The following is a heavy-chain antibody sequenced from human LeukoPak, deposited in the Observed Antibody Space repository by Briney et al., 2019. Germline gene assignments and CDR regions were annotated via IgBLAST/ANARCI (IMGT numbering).Heavy chain of an antibody. J-gene: IGHJ4*02. Sequence: GGSLRLSCAASGFTFSSYAMSWVRQAPGKGLEWVSAISATDSRPYYADSVKGRFTISRDNSKSTLYLQLNGLRGEDTAIYYCAKDLSYGFDYWGQGILVTVSS. D-gene: IGHD5-18*01. CDR1: GFTFSSYA. CDR3: AKDLSYGFDY. CDR2: ISATDSRP. V-gene: IGHV3-23*01.